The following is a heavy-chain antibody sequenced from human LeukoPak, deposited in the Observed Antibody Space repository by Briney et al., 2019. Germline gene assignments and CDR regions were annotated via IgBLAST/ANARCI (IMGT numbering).Heavy chain of an antibody. CDR3: AREEDCSSTSCYLGFDY. CDR1: GGSIRSGSYY. Sequence: SQTLSLTCTVSGGSIRSGSYYWSWVRQPAGKGLEWIGRIYTSGSTNYNPSLKSRVTISVDTSKNQFSLKLSSVTAADTAVYYCAREEDCSSTSCYLGFDYWGQGTLVTVSS. J-gene: IGHJ4*02. D-gene: IGHD2-2*01. V-gene: IGHV4-61*02. CDR2: IYTSGST.